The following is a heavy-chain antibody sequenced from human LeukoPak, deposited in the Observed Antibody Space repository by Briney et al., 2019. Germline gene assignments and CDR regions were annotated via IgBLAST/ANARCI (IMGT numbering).Heavy chain of an antibody. Sequence: ASVKVSCKASGYTFTGYYMHWVRQAPGQGLEWMGWINPNSGGTNYAQKFQGRVTMTRDTSISTAYMELSRLRSDDTAVYYCARDEGWGSSSWLFDYWGQGTLVTVSS. CDR3: ARDEGWGSSSWLFDY. D-gene: IGHD6-13*01. CDR2: INPNSGGT. V-gene: IGHV1-2*02. J-gene: IGHJ4*02. CDR1: GYTFTGYY.